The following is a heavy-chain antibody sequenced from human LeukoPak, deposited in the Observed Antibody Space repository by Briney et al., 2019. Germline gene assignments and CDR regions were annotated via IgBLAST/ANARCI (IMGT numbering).Heavy chain of an antibody. V-gene: IGHV3-30*18. CDR3: EKFLGSSGCSFDY. CDR1: GFTFSSYG. Sequence: PGRSLRLSCAASGFTFSSYGMHWVRQAPGKGLEWVAVISYDGSNKYYADSVKGRFTISRDNSKNTLYLQMNSLRAEDTAAYYCEKFLGSSGCSFDYGGEGPVVTVS. J-gene: IGHJ4*02. D-gene: IGHD6-19*01. CDR2: ISYDGSNK.